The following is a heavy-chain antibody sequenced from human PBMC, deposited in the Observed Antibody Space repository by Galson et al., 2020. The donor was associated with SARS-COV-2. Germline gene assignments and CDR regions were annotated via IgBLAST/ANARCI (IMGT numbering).Heavy chain of an antibody. CDR1: GGSISSYY. V-gene: IGHV4-59*01. J-gene: IGHJ6*03. CDR2: IYYSGST. CDR3: ARGNVEMATIYSHYYYYMDV. Sequence: SETLSLTCTVSGGSISSYYWSWIRQPPGKGLEWIGYIYYSGSTNYNPSLKSRVTISVDTSKNQFSLKLSSVTAADTAVYYCARGNVEMATIYSHYYYYMDVWGKGTTVTVSS. D-gene: IGHD5-12*01.